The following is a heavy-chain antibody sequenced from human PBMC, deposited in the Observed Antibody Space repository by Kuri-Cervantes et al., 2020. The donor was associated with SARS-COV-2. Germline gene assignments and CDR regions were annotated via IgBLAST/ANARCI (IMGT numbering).Heavy chain of an antibody. CDR3: AKFQRGYQGMDV. J-gene: IGHJ6*02. D-gene: IGHD5-18*01. CDR1: GFTFSSYA. CDR2: ISGSGGST. V-gene: IGHV3-23*01. Sequence: GESLKISCAASGFTFSSYAMSWVRQAPGKGLEWVSAISGSGGSTYYADSVMGRFTISRDNSKNTLYLQMNSLRAEDTAVYYCAKFQRGYQGMDVWGQGTTVTVSS.